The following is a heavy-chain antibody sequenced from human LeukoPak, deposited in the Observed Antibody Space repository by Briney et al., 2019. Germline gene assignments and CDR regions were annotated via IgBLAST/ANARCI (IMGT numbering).Heavy chain of an antibody. CDR3: ARGLATYDSSGYTAFDI. CDR2: INPSGGST. Sequence: ASVKVSCKASGYTFTSYYMHWVRQAPGQGLEWMGIINPSGGSTSYAQKFQGRVTMTRDTSISTAYMELSRLRSDDTAVYYCARGLATYDSSGYTAFDIWGQGTMVTVSS. D-gene: IGHD3-22*01. CDR1: GYTFTSYY. V-gene: IGHV1-46*01. J-gene: IGHJ3*02.